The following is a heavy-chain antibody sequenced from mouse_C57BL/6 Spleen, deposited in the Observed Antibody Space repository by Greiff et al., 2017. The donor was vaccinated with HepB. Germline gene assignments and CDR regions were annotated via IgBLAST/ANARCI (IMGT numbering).Heavy chain of an antibody. CDR1: GYTFTDYY. Sequence: VQLQQSGPELVKPGASVKISCKASGYTFTDYYMNWVKQSHGKSLEWIGDINPNNGGTSYNQKFKGKATLTVDKSSSTAYMELRSLTSEDSAVYYCARRTGSFAYWGQGTLVTVSA. V-gene: IGHV1-26*01. CDR2: INPNNGGT. CDR3: ARRTGSFAY. J-gene: IGHJ3*01. D-gene: IGHD4-1*01.